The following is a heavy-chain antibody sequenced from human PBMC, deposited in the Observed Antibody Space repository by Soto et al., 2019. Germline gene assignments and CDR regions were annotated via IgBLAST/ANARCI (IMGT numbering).Heavy chain of an antibody. CDR1: GFSFSSYA. CDR3: ATYGSGLDY. CDR2: ISGSGGRT. J-gene: IGHJ4*02. D-gene: IGHD3-10*01. Sequence: EVQLLESGGGLVQPGGSLRLSCAASGFSFSSYAMSWVRQAPGKGLEWVSDISGSGGRTYYADSVKGRFTISRENSKNTLYLQMNSLSAEDTAVYYCATYGSGLDYWGQGTLVTVSS. V-gene: IGHV3-23*01.